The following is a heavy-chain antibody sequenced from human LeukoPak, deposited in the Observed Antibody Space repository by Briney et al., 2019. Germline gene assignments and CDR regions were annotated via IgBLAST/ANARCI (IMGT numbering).Heavy chain of an antibody. J-gene: IGHJ4*02. D-gene: IGHD6-13*01. Sequence: GGSLRLSCAASGFTSSSYGMTWVRQAPGKGLEWVSSINGGSGNTYYADSVRGRFTISRDNSKNALYLQMNSLRAEDTARYYCAKIPNSSSWYFDYWSQGTLVTVSS. V-gene: IGHV3-23*01. CDR1: GFTSSSYG. CDR3: AKIPNSSSWYFDY. CDR2: INGGSGNT.